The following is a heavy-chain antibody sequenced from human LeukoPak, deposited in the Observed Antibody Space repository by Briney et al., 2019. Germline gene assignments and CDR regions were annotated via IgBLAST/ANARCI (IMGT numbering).Heavy chain of an antibody. D-gene: IGHD2/OR15-2a*01. J-gene: IGHJ6*02. Sequence: GGSLRLSCAASGFTFSSYNMHWFRQAQAKGLKWVAIISYDGSSEYYADSVKGRLTISRDNSKNTLYLQMNSLRADDTAVYYCAKRHNSALDVWGQGTTVTVSS. CDR3: AKRHNSALDV. V-gene: IGHV3-30*18. CDR2: ISYDGSSE. CDR1: GFTFSSYN.